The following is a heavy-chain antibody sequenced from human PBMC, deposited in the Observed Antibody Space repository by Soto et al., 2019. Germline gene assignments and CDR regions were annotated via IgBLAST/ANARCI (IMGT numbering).Heavy chain of an antibody. CDR2: IYYSGST. Sequence: QVQLQESGPGLVKPSQTLSLTCTVSGGSISSGGYYWSWIRQHPGKGLEWIGYIYYSGSTYYNPSLRSGVTISVDTSKNQFSLKLSSVTAADTAVYYCARGGGRYFDWLPDYWGQGTLVTVSS. V-gene: IGHV4-31*03. J-gene: IGHJ4*02. CDR3: ARGGGRYFDWLPDY. D-gene: IGHD3-9*01. CDR1: GGSISSGGYY.